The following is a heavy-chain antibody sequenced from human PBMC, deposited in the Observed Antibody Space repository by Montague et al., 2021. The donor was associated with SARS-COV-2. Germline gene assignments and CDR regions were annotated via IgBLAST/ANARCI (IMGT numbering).Heavy chain of an antibody. J-gene: IGHJ6*02. CDR1: GGSISGYY. Sequence: SETLSLTCTVSGGSISGYYWTWMRQPPGKGLEWLGHIYYTGSTKYNPSLKSRVTISIDTPMNQFSLKLRSVTAADTAVYFCARDLLPPRTAIKTNFFGLDVWGQGTTVIVSS. V-gene: IGHV4-59*01. CDR2: IYYTGST. D-gene: IGHD2-21*02. CDR3: ARDLLPPRTAIKTNFFGLDV.